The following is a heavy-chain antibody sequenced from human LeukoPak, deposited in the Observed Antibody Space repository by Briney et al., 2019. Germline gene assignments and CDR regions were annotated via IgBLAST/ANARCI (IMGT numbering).Heavy chain of an antibody. CDR3: AKDDGGSPTDAFDI. V-gene: IGHV3-23*01. CDR2: ISYSGGST. Sequence: PGGSLRLSCAASGFTFSSYAMSWVRQAPGKGLEWVSTISYSGGSTYYADSVKGRFAISRDSSKNTLYLQMNGLRGEDTAVYYCAKDDGGSPTDAFDIWGQGTLVTVSS. CDR1: GFTFSSYA. J-gene: IGHJ3*02. D-gene: IGHD3-10*01.